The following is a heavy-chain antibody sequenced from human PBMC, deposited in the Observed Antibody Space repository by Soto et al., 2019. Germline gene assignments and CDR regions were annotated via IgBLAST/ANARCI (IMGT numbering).Heavy chain of an antibody. CDR3: ACMTISGVARMDV. Sequence: PGGCLRLSCAASGFTFTLYSMNWVRQAPGKGLEWVSYISSSSSTKYYADSVKGRFTISRDNAKKSLYLQMNSLRDEDTAVYYCACMTISGVARMDVWGKGTTVTVSS. CDR1: GFTFTLYS. CDR2: ISSSSSTK. D-gene: IGHD3-3*01. V-gene: IGHV3-48*02. J-gene: IGHJ6*04.